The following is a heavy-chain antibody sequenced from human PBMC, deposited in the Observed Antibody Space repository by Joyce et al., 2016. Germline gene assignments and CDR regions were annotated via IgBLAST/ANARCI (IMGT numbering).Heavy chain of an antibody. V-gene: IGHV3-48*04. D-gene: IGHD2-21*01. Sequence: EVQAVESGGGLVQPGGSLRLSCAASGFNLSTYTMSWVRQAPGKGLEWVAYISTDNVAWYADSVRGRFTISRGDAKNSLYLQLNSLGADDTAVYYCATDRNYAFDIWGLGTMVTVSS. J-gene: IGHJ3*02. CDR3: ATDRNYAFDI. CDR2: ISTDNVA. CDR1: GFNLSTYT.